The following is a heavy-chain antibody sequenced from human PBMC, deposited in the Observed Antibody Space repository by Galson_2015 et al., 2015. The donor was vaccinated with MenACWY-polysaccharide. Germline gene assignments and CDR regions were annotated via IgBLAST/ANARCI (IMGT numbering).Heavy chain of an antibody. J-gene: IGHJ3*02. V-gene: IGHV3-11*01. Sequence: SMRLSCAASGFTFSDYYMSWVRQAPGKGLEWVLYISSSVGPIYYADSVKGRFTISRDNAKNSLYLQMNTLRAEDTAVYYCARGFDCSSTSCPGFEIWGQGTKVTVSS. D-gene: IGHD2-2*01. CDR2: ISSSVGPI. CDR3: ARGFDCSSTSCPGFEI. CDR1: GFTFSDYY.